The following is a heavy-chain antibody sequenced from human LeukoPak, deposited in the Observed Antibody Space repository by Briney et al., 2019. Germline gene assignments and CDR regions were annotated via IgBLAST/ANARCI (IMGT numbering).Heavy chain of an antibody. D-gene: IGHD2-15*01. V-gene: IGHV3-30*18. CDR1: GFTFSSYG. Sequence: PGRSLRPSCAASGFTFSSYGMHWVRQAPGKGLEWVAVISYDGSNKYYADSVKGRFTISRDNSKNTLYLQMNSLRAEDTAVYYCAKGRGRPNTLFDYWGQGTLVTVSS. CDR2: ISYDGSNK. J-gene: IGHJ4*02. CDR3: AKGRGRPNTLFDY.